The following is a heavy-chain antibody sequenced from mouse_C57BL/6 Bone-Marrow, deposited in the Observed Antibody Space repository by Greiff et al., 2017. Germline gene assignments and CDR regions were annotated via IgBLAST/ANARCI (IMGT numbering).Heavy chain of an antibody. CDR2: IDPSDSET. D-gene: IGHD1-1*01. Sequence: PGSSVKLSCKASGYTFTSYWMHWVKQRPIQGLEWIGNIDPSDSETHYNQKFKDKATLTVDKSSSTAYMQLSSLTSEDSAVYYCARRGNYYGSSYWYFDVWGTGTTVTVSS. CDR3: ARRGNYYGSSYWYFDV. J-gene: IGHJ1*03. CDR1: GYTFTSYW. V-gene: IGHV1-52*01.